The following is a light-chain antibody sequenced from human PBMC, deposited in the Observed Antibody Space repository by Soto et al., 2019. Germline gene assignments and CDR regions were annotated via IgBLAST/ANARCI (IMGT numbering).Light chain of an antibody. CDR2: DAS. V-gene: IGKV3-11*01. Sequence: EMGLTQSPATPSLSPGERATLSCRASQSVSSYLAWYQQKPGQAPRLLIYDASNRATGIPARFSGSGSGTDFTLTISSLEPEDFAVYYCQQRSNWPRFTFGPGTKVDIK. J-gene: IGKJ3*01. CDR3: QQRSNWPRFT. CDR1: QSVSSY.